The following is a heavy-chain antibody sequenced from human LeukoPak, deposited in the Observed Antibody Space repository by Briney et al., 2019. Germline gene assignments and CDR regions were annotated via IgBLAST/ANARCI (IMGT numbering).Heavy chain of an antibody. CDR2: IHYSGST. V-gene: IGHV4-39*07. J-gene: IGHJ4*02. CDR3: TRDRYDFWSGYLAGAPKFYFDY. D-gene: IGHD3-3*01. Sequence: PSETLSLTCTVSGGSISSSNYYWGWIRQPPGRGLERIGSIHYSGSTYYNPSLKSRITIPVDTSKNQFSLKLRFVTAADTAVYYCTRDRYDFWSGYLAGAPKFYFDYWGQGTLVTVSS. CDR1: GGSISSSNYY.